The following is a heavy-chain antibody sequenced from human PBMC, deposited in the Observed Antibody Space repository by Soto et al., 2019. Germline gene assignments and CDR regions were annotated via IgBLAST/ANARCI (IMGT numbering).Heavy chain of an antibody. J-gene: IGHJ4*02. D-gene: IGHD6-13*01. CDR3: ARESTSSCHDY. CDR1: GYTFTSYG. CDR2: ISAYNGNT. Sequence: QVQLVQSGAEVKKPGASVKVSCKTSGYTFTSYGISWVRQAPGQGLEWMGWISAYNGNTKYAQKLQGRVTMTTDTSTSQACMELRSLRSDETAVYYCARESTSSCHDYWGQATLVTVSS. V-gene: IGHV1-18*01.